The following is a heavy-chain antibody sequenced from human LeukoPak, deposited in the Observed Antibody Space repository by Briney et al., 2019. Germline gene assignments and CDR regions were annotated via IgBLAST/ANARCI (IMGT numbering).Heavy chain of an antibody. CDR1: GFTFSYFW. V-gene: IGHV3-7*01. CDR2: IKQDESEK. J-gene: IGHJ6*02. Sequence: GGSLRLSCAASGFTFSYFWMNWVRQAPGKGLEWVANIKQDESEKYYVDSVKGRFTISRDNAKTSVYLQMNSLRAEDTAVYYCARALDYYRMDVWGQGTMVTVSS. CDR3: ARALDYYRMDV.